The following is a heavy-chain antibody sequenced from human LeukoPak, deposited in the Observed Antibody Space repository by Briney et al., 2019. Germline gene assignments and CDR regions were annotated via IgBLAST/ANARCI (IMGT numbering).Heavy chain of an antibody. CDR1: GVTFNNYW. Sequence: GGSLRLSCAAYGVTFNNYWMSWVRQAPGKGLEWVANIKEDGSEKYYVDSVKGRFTISRDNAKNSLYLQMNSLRAEDTALYYCAKTLPYVNWSDPWGQGTLVTVSS. CDR2: IKEDGSEK. D-gene: IGHD2-8*01. J-gene: IGHJ5*02. V-gene: IGHV3-7*01. CDR3: AKTLPYVNWSDP.